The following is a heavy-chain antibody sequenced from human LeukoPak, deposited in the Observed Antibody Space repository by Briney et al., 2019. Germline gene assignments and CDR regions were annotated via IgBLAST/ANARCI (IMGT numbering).Heavy chain of an antibody. V-gene: IGHV4-38-2*02. J-gene: IGHJ3*02. D-gene: IGHD3-22*01. Sequence: PSETLSLTCTVSGYSISSGYYWGWIRQPPGKGLEWIGGIYHSGSTYYNPSLKSRVTISVDTSKNQFSLKLSSVTAADTAVYYCARRERRNYYDSSNDAFDIWGQGTMVTVSS. CDR3: ARRERRNYYDSSNDAFDI. CDR2: IYHSGST. CDR1: GYSISSGYY.